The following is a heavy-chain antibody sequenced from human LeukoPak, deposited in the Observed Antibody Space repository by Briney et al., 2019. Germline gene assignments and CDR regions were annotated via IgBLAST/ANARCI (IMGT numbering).Heavy chain of an antibody. CDR1: GGSISSYY. CDR3: AREPIAVAGKYYYYYGMDV. CDR2: IYTSGST. D-gene: IGHD6-19*01. Sequence: PSETLSLTCTVSGGSISSYYWSWIRQPAGKGLEWIGRIYTSGSTNYNPSLKSRVTMSVDTSKNQFSLKLSSVTAADTAVYYCAREPIAVAGKYYYYYGMDVWGQGTTVTVSS. V-gene: IGHV4-4*07. J-gene: IGHJ6*02.